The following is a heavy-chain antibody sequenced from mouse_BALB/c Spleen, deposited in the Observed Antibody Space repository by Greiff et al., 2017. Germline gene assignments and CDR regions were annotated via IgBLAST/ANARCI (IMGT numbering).Heavy chain of an antibody. CDR2: IYPGSGST. CDR1: GYTFTSYW. J-gene: IGHJ2*01. CDR3: MSGNLPFDY. V-gene: IGHV1S22*01. Sequence: LQQPGSELVRPGASVKLSCKASGYTFTSYWMHWVKQRPGQGLEWIGNIYPGSGSTNYDEKFKSKGTLTVDTSSSTAYMHLSSLTSEDSAVYYCMSGNLPFDYWGQGTTLTVSS. D-gene: IGHD1-3*01.